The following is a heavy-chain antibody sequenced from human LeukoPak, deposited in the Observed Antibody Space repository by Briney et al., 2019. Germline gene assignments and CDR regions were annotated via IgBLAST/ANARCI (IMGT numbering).Heavy chain of an antibody. CDR3: AREGDYEPHYFDY. CDR2: ISAYNGNT. V-gene: IGHV1-18*04. Sequence: EASVKVSCKASGYTFTGYYMHWVRQAPGQGLEWMGWISAYNGNTNYAQKLQGRVTMTTDTSTSTAYMELRSLRSDDTAVYYCAREGDYEPHYFDYWGQGTLVTVSS. CDR1: GYTFTGYY. J-gene: IGHJ4*02. D-gene: IGHD4-17*01.